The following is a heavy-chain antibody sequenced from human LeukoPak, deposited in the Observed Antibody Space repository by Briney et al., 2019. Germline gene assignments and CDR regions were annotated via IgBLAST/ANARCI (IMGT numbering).Heavy chain of an antibody. CDR3: ARERAGERPRPLLNYYYMDV. CDR1: GFTFSSYS. Sequence: GGSLRLSCAASGFTFSSYSMNWVRQAPGKGLEWVSFSMSSGSYIYYADSVKGRFTISRDNAKNSLYLQMNSLRAEDTAAYCCARERAGERPRPLLNYYYMDVWGKGTTVTISS. V-gene: IGHV3-21*01. J-gene: IGHJ6*03. D-gene: IGHD3-16*01. CDR2: SMSSGSYI.